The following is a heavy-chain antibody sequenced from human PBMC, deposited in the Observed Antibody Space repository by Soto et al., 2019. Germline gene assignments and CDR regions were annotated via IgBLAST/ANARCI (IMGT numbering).Heavy chain of an antibody. D-gene: IGHD4-17*01. CDR2: IIPIFGTA. CDR1: GGTFSSYA. Sequence: ASVKVSCTASGGTFSSYAISWVRQAPGQGLEWMGGIIPIFGTANYAQKFQGRVTITADESTSTAYMELSSLRSEDTAVYYCARDGEVYGDYASFDYWGQGTLVTVSS. J-gene: IGHJ4*02. CDR3: ARDGEVYGDYASFDY. V-gene: IGHV1-69*13.